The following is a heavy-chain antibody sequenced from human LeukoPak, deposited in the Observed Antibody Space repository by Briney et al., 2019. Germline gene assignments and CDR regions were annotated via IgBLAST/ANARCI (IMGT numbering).Heavy chain of an antibody. J-gene: IGHJ4*02. CDR2: ISRSSSDI. CDR3: ARDLPAAVD. V-gene: IGHV3-21*01. D-gene: IGHD2-2*01. CDR1: GFSFSSYS. Sequence: GWSLRLSCAASGFSFSSYSMSWVRQAPGKGLEWVSFISRSSSDIYHADSVKGRFTISRDNAKTSLYLQMNSLRAEDTAVYYCARDLPAAVDWGQGTLVTVSS.